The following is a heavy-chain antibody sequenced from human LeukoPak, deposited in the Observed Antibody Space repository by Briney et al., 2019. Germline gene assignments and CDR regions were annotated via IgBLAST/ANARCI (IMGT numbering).Heavy chain of an antibody. D-gene: IGHD6-13*01. CDR2: ISSSSSYI. J-gene: IGHJ3*02. CDR1: GFTFSSYS. Sequence: AGGSLRLSCAASGFTFSSYSMNWVRQAPGKGLEWVSSISSSSSYIYYADSVKGRFTISRDNAKNSLYLQMNSLRAEDTAVYYCARVGIAAVPHDAFDIWGQGTMVTVSS. CDR3: ARVGIAAVPHDAFDI. V-gene: IGHV3-21*01.